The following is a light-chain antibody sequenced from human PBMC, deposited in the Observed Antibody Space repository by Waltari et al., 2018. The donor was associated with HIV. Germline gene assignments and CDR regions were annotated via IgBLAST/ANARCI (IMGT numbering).Light chain of an antibody. Sequence: DIVMTQSPDSLAVSLGERATINCKSSQSVLYSSNNKNYLAWYQQKPGQPPKLLIYWASTRESGVPDRLSGSGSGTYFTLTISSLQAEYVAVYYCQQYYGTPCTVGQVTKVEIK. CDR2: WAS. V-gene: IGKV4-1*01. CDR1: QSVLYSSNNKNY. J-gene: IGKJ1*01. CDR3: QQYYGTPCT.